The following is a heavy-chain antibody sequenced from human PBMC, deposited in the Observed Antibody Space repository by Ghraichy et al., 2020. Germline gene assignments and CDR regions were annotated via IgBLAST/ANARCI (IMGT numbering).Heavy chain of an antibody. CDR3: AREIELIVVESPHNWFDP. Sequence: WGSLRLSCAASGFTFSSYSMNWVRQAPGKGLEWVSYISSSSSTIYYADSVKGRFTISRDNAKNSLYLQMNSLRDEDTAVYYCAREIELIVVESPHNWFDPWGQGTLVTVSS. V-gene: IGHV3-48*02. CDR2: ISSSSSTI. D-gene: IGHD3-22*01. J-gene: IGHJ5*02. CDR1: GFTFSSYS.